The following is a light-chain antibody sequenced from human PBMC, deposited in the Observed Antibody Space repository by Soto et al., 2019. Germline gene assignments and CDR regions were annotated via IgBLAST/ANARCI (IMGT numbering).Light chain of an antibody. CDR3: QTYDNTLSGSV. J-gene: IGLJ3*02. V-gene: IGLV1-40*01. CDR1: SSNNGMGYD. CDR2: RTN. Sequence: QSGLTQPPSVSGAPGQRVTISCTGSSSNNGMGYDVNWYQRLPGSAPKLLVYRTNSRPSGVPDRFSGSKSDTSASLAITGLQAEDEADYFCQTYDNTLSGSVFGGGTKVTVL.